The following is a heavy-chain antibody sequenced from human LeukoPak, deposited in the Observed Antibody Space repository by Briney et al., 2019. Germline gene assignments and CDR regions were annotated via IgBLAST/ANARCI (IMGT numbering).Heavy chain of an antibody. V-gene: IGHV3-20*04. J-gene: IGHJ3*02. CDR2: INWNGGST. D-gene: IGHD2-2*01. CDR3: ARYLADIVVVPAAFDAFDI. Sequence: GGSLRLSCAASGFTFDDYGMSWVRHAPGKGLEWVSGINWNGGSTGYADSVKGRFTISRDNAKNSLYLQMNSLRAEDTALYYCARYLADIVVVPAAFDAFDIWGQGTMVTVSS. CDR1: GFTFDDYG.